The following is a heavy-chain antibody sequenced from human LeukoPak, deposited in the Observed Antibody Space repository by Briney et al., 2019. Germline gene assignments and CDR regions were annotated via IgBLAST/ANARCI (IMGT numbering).Heavy chain of an antibody. Sequence: GASVKVSCKASGDTFSGYYMHWVRQAPGQGLEWMGWIYPNSGGTSYAQKFQGRVTMTRDTSISTAYMELSRLRSDDTAVYYCARPSGSTGGYYYYMDVWGKGTTVIVSS. CDR1: GDTFSGYY. V-gene: IGHV1-2*02. D-gene: IGHD1-26*01. J-gene: IGHJ6*03. CDR2: IYPNSGGT. CDR3: ARPSGSTGGYYYYMDV.